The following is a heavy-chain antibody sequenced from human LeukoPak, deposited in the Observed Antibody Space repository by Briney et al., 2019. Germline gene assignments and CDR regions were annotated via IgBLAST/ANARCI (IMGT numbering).Heavy chain of an antibody. Sequence: PGGSLRLSCVASGFTFDDYGMSWVRHAPGKGLEWVSSINWNSGRTAYADSVKGRFTISRDNAKNSLYLQVSSLRGEDTALYHCAKVTTYGFDAFDIWGQGTMVTVSS. D-gene: IGHD4-17*01. CDR3: AKVTTYGFDAFDI. CDR2: INWNSGRT. V-gene: IGHV3-20*01. CDR1: GFTFDDYG. J-gene: IGHJ3*02.